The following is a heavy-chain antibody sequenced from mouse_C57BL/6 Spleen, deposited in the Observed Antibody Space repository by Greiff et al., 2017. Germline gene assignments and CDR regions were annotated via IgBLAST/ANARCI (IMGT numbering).Heavy chain of an antibody. Sequence: QVTLKESGPGILQSSQTLSLTCSFSGFSLSTSGMGVSWIRQPSGKGLEWLAHIYWDDDKRYNPSLKSRLTISKDTSRNQVFLKITSVDTADTATYYCARRDYGNYGYFDVWGTGTTVTVSS. CDR2: IYWDDDK. CDR3: ARRDYGNYGYFDV. CDR1: GFSLSTSGMG. V-gene: IGHV8-12*01. J-gene: IGHJ1*03. D-gene: IGHD2-1*01.